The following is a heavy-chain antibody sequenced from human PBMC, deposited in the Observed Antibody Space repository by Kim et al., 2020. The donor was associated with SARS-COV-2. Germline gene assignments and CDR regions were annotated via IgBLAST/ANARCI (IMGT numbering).Heavy chain of an antibody. V-gene: IGHV3-11*05. CDR3: ARVGYDYVWGSYRDYYYYYGMDV. D-gene: IGHD3-16*02. CDR2: ISSISYT. Sequence: GGSLRLSCAASGFTFSDYYMSWIRQAPGKGLEWVSYISSISYTNYADSVKGRFTISRDNAKNSLYLQMNSLRAEDTAVYYCARVGYDYVWGSYRDYYYYYGMDVWGRGTTVTVSS. J-gene: IGHJ6*02. CDR1: GFTFSDYY.